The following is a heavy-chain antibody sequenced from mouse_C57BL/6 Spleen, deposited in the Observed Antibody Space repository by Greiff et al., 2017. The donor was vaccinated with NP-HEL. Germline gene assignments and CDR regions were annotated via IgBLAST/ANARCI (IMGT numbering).Heavy chain of an antibody. J-gene: IGHJ4*01. CDR1: GYSFTGYY. V-gene: IGHV1-42*01. CDR2: INPSTGGT. CDR3: ARGEGSDYAKDY. Sequence: VQLQQSGPELVKPGASVKISCKASGYSFTGYYMNWVKLSPDKSLEWIGEINPSTGGTTYNQKFKAKATLTVDKSSSTAYMQLKSLTSEDSAVYYCARGEGSDYAKDYWGQGTSVTVST.